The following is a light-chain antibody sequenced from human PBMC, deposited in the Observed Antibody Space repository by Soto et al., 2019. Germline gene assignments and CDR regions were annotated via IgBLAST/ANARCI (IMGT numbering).Light chain of an antibody. J-gene: IGKJ1*01. CDR2: KAS. Sequence: DIPMTQSPSTLSASIGDRVTITCRASQSISSYLAWYQQKPGKAPKLLIYKASSLESGVPSRFSGSGSGTEFTLTISSLQPDDFATYYCQQYDGYLGTFGQGTKVDIK. CDR1: QSISSY. CDR3: QQYDGYLGT. V-gene: IGKV1-5*03.